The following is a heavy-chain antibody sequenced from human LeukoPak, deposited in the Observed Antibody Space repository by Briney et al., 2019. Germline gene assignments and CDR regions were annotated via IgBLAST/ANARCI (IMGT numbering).Heavy chain of an antibody. V-gene: IGHV3-11*01. Sequence: GGSLRLSCAASGFTFSDYYMSWIRQAPGKGLEWVSYISSSGSTIYYADSVKGRFTISRGNAKNSLYLQMNSLRAEDTAVYYCGLMVRGVNPWYIDLWGRGTLVTVSS. D-gene: IGHD3-10*01. CDR2: ISSSGSTI. CDR3: GLMVRGVNPWYIDL. J-gene: IGHJ2*01. CDR1: GFTFSDYY.